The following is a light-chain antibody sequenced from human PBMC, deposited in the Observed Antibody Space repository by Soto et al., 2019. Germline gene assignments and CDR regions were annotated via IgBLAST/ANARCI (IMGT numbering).Light chain of an antibody. J-gene: IGKJ2*01. CDR1: QGISSY. V-gene: IGKV1-8*01. CDR2: AAS. CDR3: QQSYSVPHT. Sequence: AIRMTQSPSSFSASTGDRVTITCRASQGISSYLAWYQQKPGKAPKLLIYAASTLQSGVPSRFSGSGSGTDFTLTISCLQSEDFATFYCQQSYSVPHTFGQGTKLEI.